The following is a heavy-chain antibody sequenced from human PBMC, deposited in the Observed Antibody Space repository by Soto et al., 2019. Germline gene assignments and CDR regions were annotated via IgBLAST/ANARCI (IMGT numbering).Heavy chain of an antibody. CDR3: AKDVWAGSSSADYFDY. J-gene: IGHJ4*02. Sequence: GGSMRLSYAASGFTFSGYAMSWVRQAPGKGLEWVSAISGSGGSTYYADSVKGRFTISRDNSKNTLHLQMNSLRAEDTAVYYWAKDVWAGSSSADYFDYWGQGTLVTVSS. CDR2: ISGSGGST. V-gene: IGHV3-23*01. CDR1: GFTFSGYA. D-gene: IGHD6-6*01.